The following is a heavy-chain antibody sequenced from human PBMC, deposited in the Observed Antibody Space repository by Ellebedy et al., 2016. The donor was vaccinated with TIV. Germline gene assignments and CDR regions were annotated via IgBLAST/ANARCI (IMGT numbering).Heavy chain of an antibody. Sequence: GGSLRLSCAASGFSFSAFAMHWVRQAPGKGLEWLSVISGDGSSTYHADSVKGRFTITRENSKNTLYLQMSRLRTEDTAVYFCAKGSSSGFNYDRVGFEYWGQGTLVTVSS. CDR3: AKGSSSGFNYDRVGFEY. CDR2: ISGDGSST. J-gene: IGHJ4*02. V-gene: IGHV3-23*01. CDR1: GFSFSAFA. D-gene: IGHD3-22*01.